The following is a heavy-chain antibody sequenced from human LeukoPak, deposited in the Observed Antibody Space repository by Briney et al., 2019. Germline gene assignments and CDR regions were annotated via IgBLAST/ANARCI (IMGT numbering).Heavy chain of an antibody. J-gene: IGHJ4*02. CDR2: ISSSSSTI. CDR1: GFTFSSYG. Sequence: GGSLRLSCAASGFTFSSYGTNWVRQAPGKGLEWVSYISSSSSTIYYADSVKGRFTISRDNAKNSLYLQMNSLRAEDTAVYYCARYYDSSGYYYFDYWGQGTLVTVSS. V-gene: IGHV3-48*01. D-gene: IGHD3-22*01. CDR3: ARYYDSSGYYYFDY.